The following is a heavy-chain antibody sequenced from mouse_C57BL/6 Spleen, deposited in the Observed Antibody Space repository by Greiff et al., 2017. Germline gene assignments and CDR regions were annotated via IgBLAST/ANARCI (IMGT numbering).Heavy chain of an antibody. CDR1: GYTFTSYW. CDR3: ASLDSSEYFDY. Sequence: QVQLQQPGAELVKPGASVKLSCKASGYTFTSYWMHWVKQRPGPGLEWIGMIHPNSGSTNYNEKFKSKATLTVDKSSSTAYMQLSSLTSEDSAVYYCASLDSSEYFDYWGQGTTLTVSS. CDR2: IHPNSGST. V-gene: IGHV1-64*01. D-gene: IGHD3-2*02. J-gene: IGHJ2*01.